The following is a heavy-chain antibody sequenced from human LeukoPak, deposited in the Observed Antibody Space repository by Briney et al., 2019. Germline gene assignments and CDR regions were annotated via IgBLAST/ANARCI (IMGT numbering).Heavy chain of an antibody. CDR3: AKRKYCSSTSCYAAEYFQH. Sequence: GGSLRLSCAASGFTSSSYAMSWVRQAPGKGLEWVSAISGSGGSTYYADSVKGRFTISRDNSKNTLYLQMNSLRAEDTAVYYCAKRKYCSSTSCYAAEYFQHWGQGTLVTVSS. D-gene: IGHD2-2*01. V-gene: IGHV3-23*01. J-gene: IGHJ1*01. CDR2: ISGSGGST. CDR1: GFTSSSYA.